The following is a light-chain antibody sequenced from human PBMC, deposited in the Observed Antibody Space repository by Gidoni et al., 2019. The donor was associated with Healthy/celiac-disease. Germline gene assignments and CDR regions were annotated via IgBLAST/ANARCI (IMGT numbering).Light chain of an antibody. CDR2: SNN. J-gene: IGLJ2*01. V-gene: IGLV1-44*01. CDR3: AAWDDSLNGPGV. CDR1: SSNIGSNT. Sequence: QSVLTQPPSASGPPGQRVTISCSGSSSNIGSNTVHWYQQLPGTAPKLLIYSNNPRPSGVPDRFSGSKSGTSASLAISGLQSEDEADYYCAAWDDSLNGPGVFGGGTKLTVL.